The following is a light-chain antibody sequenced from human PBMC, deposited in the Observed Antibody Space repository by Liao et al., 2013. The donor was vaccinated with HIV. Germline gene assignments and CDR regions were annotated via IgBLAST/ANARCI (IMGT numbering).Light chain of an antibody. CDR3: QSEDSSNSSPVV. J-gene: IGLJ2*01. CDR2: QDS. Sequence: SYELTQPPSVSVSPGQTASIICSGDKLGDKYACWYQQKPGQSPVVVIYQDSKRPSGIPERFSGSSSGTAVTLTISGVQAEDEADYYCQSEDSSNSSPVVFGGGTKLTVL. V-gene: IGLV3-1*01. CDR1: KLGDKY.